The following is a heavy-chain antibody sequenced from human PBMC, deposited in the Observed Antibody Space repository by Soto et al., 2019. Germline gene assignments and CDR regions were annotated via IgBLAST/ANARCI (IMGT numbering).Heavy chain of an antibody. J-gene: IGHJ4*02. CDR2: VIPILGMS. CDR3: ATNYGSGSTHFDH. CDR1: GDTFNRYT. V-gene: IGHV1-69*02. Sequence: QVQLVQSGAEVKPPGSSVRVSCTASGDTFNRYTISWVRRAPGQGLEWMGRVIPILGMSNYAQKFQGRVSIMADKSTSTAYMHLSSLRSEDTAMYYCATNYGSGSTHFDHWGQGTLVTVSS. D-gene: IGHD3-10*01.